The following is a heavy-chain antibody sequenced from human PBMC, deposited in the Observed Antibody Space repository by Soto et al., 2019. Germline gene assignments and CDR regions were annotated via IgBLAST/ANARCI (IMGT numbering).Heavy chain of an antibody. CDR3: ARGAYYYDSSGLSY. Sequence: EVQLVESGGGLVQPGGSLRLSCAASGFTFSSYSMNWVRQAPGKGLGWGSYISSSSSTIYYADSVKGRFTISRDNAKNSLYPQMNSLRAEDTAVYYCARGAYYYDSSGLSYWGQGTLVTVSS. D-gene: IGHD3-22*01. J-gene: IGHJ4*02. CDR2: ISSSSSTI. CDR1: GFTFSSYS. V-gene: IGHV3-48*01.